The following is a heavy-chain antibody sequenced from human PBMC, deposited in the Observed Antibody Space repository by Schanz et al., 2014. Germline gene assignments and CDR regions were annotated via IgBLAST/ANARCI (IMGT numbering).Heavy chain of an antibody. CDR2: ISSGGGST. J-gene: IGHJ4*02. V-gene: IGHV3-48*01. Sequence: EVQLVESGGGLVQPGGSLRLSCGVSGFTASSHSMNWVRQAPGKGLEWVSSISSGGGSTYYADSVKGRFTISRDNAKNSLFLQMNSLRAEDTAVYYCAASSGWHPSTDYWGQGTLVNVSS. CDR3: AASSGWHPSTDY. CDR1: GFTASSHS. D-gene: IGHD6-19*01.